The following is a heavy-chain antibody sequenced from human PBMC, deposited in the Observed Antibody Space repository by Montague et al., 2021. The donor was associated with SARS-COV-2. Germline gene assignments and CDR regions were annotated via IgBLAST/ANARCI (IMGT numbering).Heavy chain of an antibody. CDR1: GFTFNKYS. Sequence: SLRLSCAASGFTFNKYSMNWVRQAPGKGLEWVSSISTSSLYIYYXXSLKGRFTVARANAKNSLFLEMNSLRVEDTAVYYCARAHSGSYSVGGDAFDIWGQGTLVTVSS. D-gene: IGHD5/OR15-5a*01. CDR2: ISTSSLYI. V-gene: IGHV3-21*01. CDR3: ARAHSGSYSVGGDAFDI. J-gene: IGHJ3*02.